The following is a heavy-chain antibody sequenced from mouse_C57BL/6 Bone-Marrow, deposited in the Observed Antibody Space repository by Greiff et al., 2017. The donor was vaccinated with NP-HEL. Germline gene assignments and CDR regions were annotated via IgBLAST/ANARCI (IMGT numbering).Heavy chain of an antibody. D-gene: IGHD2-1*01. Sequence: QVQLQQSGAELVKPGASVKMSCKASGYTFTTYPIEWVKQNPGKSLEWIGNFHPYNDDTEYNEKFKNKATLTVEKSSSTVYLELSRLTSDDSSVYYGERGGNYWYYCDYWGQGTTPTVSA. CDR1: GYTFTTYP. CDR3: ERGGNYWYYCDY. CDR2: FHPYNDDT. J-gene: IGHJ2*01. V-gene: IGHV1-47*01.